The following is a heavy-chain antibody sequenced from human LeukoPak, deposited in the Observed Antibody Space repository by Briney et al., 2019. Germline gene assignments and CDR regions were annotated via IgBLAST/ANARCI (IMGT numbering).Heavy chain of an antibody. CDR1: GGSISDYY. CDR2: IYTSGST. J-gene: IGHJ5*02. D-gene: IGHD3-10*01. CDR3: ARGGITMVRGVLNWFDP. V-gene: IGHV4-4*07. Sequence: SETLSLTCTVSGGSISDYYWSWIRQPAGKGLEWIGRIYTSGSTNYNPSLKSRVTISVDTSKNQFSLKLSSVTAADTAVYYCARGGITMVRGVLNWFDPWGQGTLVTVSS.